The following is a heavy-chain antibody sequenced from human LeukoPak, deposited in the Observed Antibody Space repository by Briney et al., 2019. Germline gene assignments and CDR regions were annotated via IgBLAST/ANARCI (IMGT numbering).Heavy chain of an antibody. CDR2: ISAYNGNT. V-gene: IGHV1-18*04. D-gene: IGHD2-2*01. J-gene: IGHJ3*02. CDR1: GYTFTSYG. CDR3: ARRYQLLGYDAFDI. Sequence: ASVKVSCKASGYTFTSYGISWVRQALGQGLEWMGWISAYNGNTNYAQKLQGRVTMTTDTSTSTAYMELRSLRSDDTAVYYCARRYQLLGYDAFDIWGQGTMVTVSS.